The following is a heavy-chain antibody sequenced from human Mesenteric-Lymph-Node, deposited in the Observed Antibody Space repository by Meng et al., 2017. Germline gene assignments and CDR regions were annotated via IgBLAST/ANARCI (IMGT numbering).Heavy chain of an antibody. CDR2: FFHSGIT. CDR1: GGSISWGTW. CDR3: TKNGAYSLEY. V-gene: IGHV4-4*02. J-gene: IGHJ4*02. D-gene: IGHD2-15*01. Sequence: VQLPASGPGLVTSSATLSFPCARSGGSISWGTWWSWVRQPPGKGLQGIGEFFHSGITNYNPSLKSRATISVDTSKNHFSLELSSVTAADTAVYYCTKNGAYSLEYWGQGALVTVSS.